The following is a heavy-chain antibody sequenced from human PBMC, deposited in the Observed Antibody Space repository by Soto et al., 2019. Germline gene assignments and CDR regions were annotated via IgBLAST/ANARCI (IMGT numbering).Heavy chain of an antibody. D-gene: IGHD6-19*01. CDR3: ARLYTSGNY. V-gene: IGHV3-48*01. Sequence: GGSLRLSCAASGFTFSSYAMHWVRQAPGKGLEWVSYISSSSSITKYADSVKGRFSISRDNAKNSLYLQMHSLRAEDTAVYYCARLYTSGNYWGQGTLVTVSS. CDR1: GFTFSSYA. J-gene: IGHJ4*01. CDR2: ISSSSSIT.